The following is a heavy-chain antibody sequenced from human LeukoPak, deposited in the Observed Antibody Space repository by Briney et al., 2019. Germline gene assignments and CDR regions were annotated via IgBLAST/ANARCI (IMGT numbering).Heavy chain of an antibody. J-gene: IGHJ4*02. CDR1: GGSFSGYY. CDR2: INRGGST. Sequence: TSETLSLTCAVHGGSFSGYYWSWMRQPPEKGLEWIGEINRGGSTNYNPSLKSRVSISLDTSKNQFSLKLSSVTAADTAVYYCARGYGSGSYYPYWGQGTLVTVSS. D-gene: IGHD3-10*01. CDR3: ARGYGSGSYYPY. V-gene: IGHV4-34*01.